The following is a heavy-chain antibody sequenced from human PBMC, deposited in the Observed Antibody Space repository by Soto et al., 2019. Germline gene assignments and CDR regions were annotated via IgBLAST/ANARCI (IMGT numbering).Heavy chain of an antibody. CDR1: GYTFTHFV. J-gene: IGHJ4*02. CDR3: AREYRHNGNYYGSY. CDR2: INPANGDT. D-gene: IGHD1-26*01. Sequence: QVQLVQSGAEVKKPRASVTVSCKASGYTFTHFVIQWVRQAPGQRLEWLGWINPANGDTQYSQTLQGRVTITSDTSASTVYMELSSLSSGDTAVYYCAREYRHNGNYYGSYWGQGTLVTVSS. V-gene: IGHV1-3*01.